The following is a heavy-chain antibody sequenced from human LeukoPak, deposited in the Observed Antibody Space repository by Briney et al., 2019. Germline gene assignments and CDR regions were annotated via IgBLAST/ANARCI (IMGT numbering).Heavy chain of an antibody. Sequence: SQTLSLTRALSRDRVSSNSAAWSWIRHSPSRGLEWLGRTYDRSKRYNDYAVSVKNLTTINPDTSKNQSSLQLNSVTPEDTAVYYCARSGVIDMVPFDHWGQGTLVTVSS. D-gene: IGHD2-21*01. J-gene: IGHJ4*02. CDR2: TYDRSKRYN. V-gene: IGHV6-1*01. CDR1: RDRVSSNSAA. CDR3: ARSGVIDMVPFDH.